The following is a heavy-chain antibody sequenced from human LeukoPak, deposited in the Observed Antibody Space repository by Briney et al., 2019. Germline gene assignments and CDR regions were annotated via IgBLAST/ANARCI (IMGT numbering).Heavy chain of an antibody. CDR1: GYTFTSYY. CDR2: INPSGGST. CDR3: ATSPSPTTPAFDY. Sequence: ASVKVSCKASGYTFTSYYMHWVRQGPGQGLGWMGIINPSGGSTSYAQKFQGRVTMTRDTSTSTVYMELSSLRSEDTAVYYCATSPSPTTPAFDYWGQGTLVTVSS. J-gene: IGHJ4*02. D-gene: IGHD1-1*01. V-gene: IGHV1-46*01.